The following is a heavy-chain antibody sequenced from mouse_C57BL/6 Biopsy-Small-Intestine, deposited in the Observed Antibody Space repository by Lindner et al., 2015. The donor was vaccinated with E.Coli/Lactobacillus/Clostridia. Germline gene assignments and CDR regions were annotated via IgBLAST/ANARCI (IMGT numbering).Heavy chain of an antibody. Sequence: SVKVSCKASGYTFTSHYLHWVRQAPGQGLEWMGLINPSGGSTHFAQKFQGRVSMTRDTSTSTVYMELSSLRPDDTAVYYCARRPWLVSTGNGLYGMDIWGQGTTVAVSS. CDR3: ARRPWLVSTGNGLYGMDI. CDR2: INPSGGST. CDR1: GYTFTSHY. J-gene: IGHJ1*01. D-gene: IGHD2-2*01. V-gene: IGHV1-64*01.